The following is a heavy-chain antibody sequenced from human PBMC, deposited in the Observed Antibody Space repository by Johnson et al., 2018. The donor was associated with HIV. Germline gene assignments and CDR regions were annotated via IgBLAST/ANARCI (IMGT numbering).Heavy chain of an antibody. J-gene: IGHJ3*02. V-gene: IGHV3-66*01. D-gene: IGHD6-19*01. CDR1: GFTVSSNY. Sequence: VQLVESGGGLVQPGGSLRLSCAASGFTVSSNYMNWVRQAPGKGLDWVSLIYSGDSTYYADSVKGRFSISRDNSKNTLYLQMNSLRAEDTAVYYCARERGLGHAFDIWGQGTRVTVSS. CDR2: IYSGDST. CDR3: ARERGLGHAFDI.